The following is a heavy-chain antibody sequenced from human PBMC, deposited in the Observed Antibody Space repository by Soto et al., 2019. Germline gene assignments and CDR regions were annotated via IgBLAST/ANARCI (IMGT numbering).Heavy chain of an antibody. J-gene: IGHJ4*02. CDR3: AKDLGRCSGGSCYSLSLDFDY. CDR2: ISGSGGST. V-gene: IGHV3-23*01. Sequence: EVQLLESGGGLVQPGGSLRLSCAASGFTFSSYAMSWVRQAPGKGLEWVSAISGSGGSTYYADSVKGRFTISRDNSKNTVYLQMNSLRAEDTAVYYCAKDLGRCSGGSCYSLSLDFDYWGQGTLVTVSS. D-gene: IGHD2-15*01. CDR1: GFTFSSYA.